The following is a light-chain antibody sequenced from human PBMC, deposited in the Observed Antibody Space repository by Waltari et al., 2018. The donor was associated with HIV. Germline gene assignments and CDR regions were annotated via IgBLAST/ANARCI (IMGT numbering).Light chain of an antibody. Sequence: EIVLTQSPATLSLSHGERATLSCRASQSVGSYLGWYQQKPGQAPRLLIYDASNRATVIPARFSGSGSGTDFTLTISSLEPEDFAVYYCQQRSDWPPTFGQGTKVEIK. CDR2: DAS. J-gene: IGKJ1*01. CDR3: QQRSDWPPT. V-gene: IGKV3-11*01. CDR1: QSVGSY.